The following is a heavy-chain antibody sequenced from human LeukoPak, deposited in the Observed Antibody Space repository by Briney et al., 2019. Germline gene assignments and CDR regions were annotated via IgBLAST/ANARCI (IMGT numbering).Heavy chain of an antibody. CDR2: LYHSGST. J-gene: IGHJ5*02. V-gene: IGHV4-38-2*02. CDR1: GYSISSGYY. D-gene: IGHD4-11*01. CDR3: ARAINDYSNYEVLTDNWFDP. Sequence: SETLSLTCTVSGYSISSGYYWGWIRQPPGKGLEWIGCLYHSGSTYYNPSLKSRVTISIDTSKNQFSLKLSSVTAADTAVYYCARAINDYSNYEVLTDNWFDPWGQGTLVTVSS.